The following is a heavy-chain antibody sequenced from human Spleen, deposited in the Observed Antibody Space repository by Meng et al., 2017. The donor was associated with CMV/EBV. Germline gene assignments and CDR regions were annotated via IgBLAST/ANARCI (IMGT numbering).Heavy chain of an antibody. J-gene: IGHJ4*02. V-gene: IGHV3-21*01. CDR3: ARARGSGCLDY. CDR1: GFSFSTYS. CDR2: ISISSNYR. D-gene: IGHD3-16*01. Sequence: GGSLRLSCAASGFSFSTYSMNWVRQAPGKGLEWVSSISISSNYRYYADSVKGRFTISRDNAKNSLYLQMNSLRAEDTAVYYCARARGSGCLDYWGQGTTVTVSS.